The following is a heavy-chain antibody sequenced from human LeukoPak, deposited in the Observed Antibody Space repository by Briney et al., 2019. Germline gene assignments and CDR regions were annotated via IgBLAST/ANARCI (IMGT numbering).Heavy chain of an antibody. CDR3: ARDRARGGTTVTLVDY. CDR1: GYTFTSYY. Sequence: ASVKVSCKASGYTFTSYYMHWVRQAPGQGLEWMGIINPSGGSTSYAQKFQGRVTMTRDTSTSTVYMELSSLRSEDTAVYYCARDRARGGTTVTLVDYWGQGTLVTVSS. D-gene: IGHD4-17*01. V-gene: IGHV1-46*01. J-gene: IGHJ4*02. CDR2: INPSGGST.